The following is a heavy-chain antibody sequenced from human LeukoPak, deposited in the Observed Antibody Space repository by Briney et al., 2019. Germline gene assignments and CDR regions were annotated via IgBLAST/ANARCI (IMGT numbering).Heavy chain of an antibody. CDR2: FDPEDGET. D-gene: IGHD3-3*01. CDR3: ATSQYYDLTMDV. CDR1: GYTLTELS. J-gene: IGHJ6*03. V-gene: IGHV1-24*01. Sequence: ASVKVSCQVSGYTLTELSMHWVRQAPGKGLEWMGGFDPEDGETIYAQKFQGRVTMTEDTSTDTAYMELSSLRSEDTAVYYCATSQYYDLTMDVWGKGTTVTISS.